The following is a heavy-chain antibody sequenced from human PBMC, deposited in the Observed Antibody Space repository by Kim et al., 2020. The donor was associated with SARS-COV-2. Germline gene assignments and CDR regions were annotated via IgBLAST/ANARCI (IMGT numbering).Heavy chain of an antibody. J-gene: IGHJ4*02. CDR3: ARGYSLDY. D-gene: IGHD5-18*01. V-gene: IGHV3-53*01. CDR1: GFTVSSNY. CDR2: IYSGGST. Sequence: GGSLRLSCAASGFTVSSNYMSWVRQAPGKGLEWVSVIYSGGSTYYADSVKGRFTISRDNSKNTLYFRMNSVRAEDTAVYYCARGYSLDYWGQGTLVTVSS.